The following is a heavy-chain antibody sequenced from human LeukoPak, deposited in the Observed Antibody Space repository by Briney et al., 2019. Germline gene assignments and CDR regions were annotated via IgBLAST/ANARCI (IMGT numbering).Heavy chain of an antibody. V-gene: IGHV3-30-3*01. CDR1: GFTFSSYA. CDR3: ARGAVAGTWPGAFDI. CDR2: ISYDGSNK. D-gene: IGHD6-19*01. J-gene: IGHJ3*02. Sequence: GGSLRLSCAASGFTFSSYAMHWVRQAPGKGLEWVAVISYDGSNKYYADSVKGRFTISRDNSKNTLYLQMNSLRAEDTAVYYCARGAVAGTWPGAFDIWGQGTMVTVSS.